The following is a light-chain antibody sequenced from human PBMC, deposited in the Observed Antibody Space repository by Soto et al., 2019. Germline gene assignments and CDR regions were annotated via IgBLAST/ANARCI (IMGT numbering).Light chain of an antibody. V-gene: IGKV3D-15*01. J-gene: IGKJ1*01. Sequence: EIVMTQSPATLSVSPGERATLSCRASQSVNSRYLAWYQQKSGQAPRLLIYGASSRATGIPDRFTGSGSGTEFTLTITSLQSEDFALYYCQQYHNLWTFGQGTKVDI. CDR1: QSVNSRY. CDR3: QQYHNLWT. CDR2: GAS.